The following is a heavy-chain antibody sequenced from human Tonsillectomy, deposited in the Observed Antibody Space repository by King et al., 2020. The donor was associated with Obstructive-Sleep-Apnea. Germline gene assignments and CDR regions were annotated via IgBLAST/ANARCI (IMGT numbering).Heavy chain of an antibody. CDR1: GGSISSGGYY. V-gene: IGHV4-31*03. CDR2: IYYSGST. D-gene: IGHD2-2*01. CDR3: AGGTGYCSSTSCYGYYFDY. Sequence: QLQESGPGLVKPSQTLSLTCTVSGGSISSGGYYWSWIRQHPGKGLEWIGYIYYSGSTYYNPSLKSRVTISVDTSKNQFSLKLSSVTAAATAVDYCAGGTGYCSSTSCYGYYFDYWGQGTLVTVSS. J-gene: IGHJ4*02.